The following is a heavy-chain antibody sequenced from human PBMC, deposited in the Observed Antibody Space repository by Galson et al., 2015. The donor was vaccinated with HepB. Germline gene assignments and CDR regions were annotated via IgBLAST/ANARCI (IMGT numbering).Heavy chain of an antibody. CDR1: GLTFDDYA. V-gene: IGHV3-9*01. CDR3: AKGARYFDWLTRSRYYGMDV. J-gene: IGHJ6*02. Sequence: SLRLSCAASGLTFDDYAMHWVRQAPGKGLEWVSGISWNSGSIGYADSVKGRFTISRDNAKNSLYLQMNSLRAEDTALYYCAKGARYFDWLTRSRYYGMDVWGQGTTVTVSS. D-gene: IGHD3-9*01. CDR2: ISWNSGSI.